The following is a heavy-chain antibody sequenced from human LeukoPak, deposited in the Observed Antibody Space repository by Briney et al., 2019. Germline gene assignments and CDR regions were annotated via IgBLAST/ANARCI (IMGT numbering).Heavy chain of an antibody. D-gene: IGHD6-19*01. CDR2: IYYSGST. CDR1: GGSISSYY. Sequence: SETLSLTCTVSGGSISSYYWSWIRQPPGKGLEWIGYIYYSGSTNYNPSLKSRVTISVDTSKNQFSLKLSSVTAADTAVYYXARHHXDSSGWSDYFDYWGQGTLVTVSS. V-gene: IGHV4-59*08. J-gene: IGHJ4*02. CDR3: ARHHXDSSGWSDYFDY.